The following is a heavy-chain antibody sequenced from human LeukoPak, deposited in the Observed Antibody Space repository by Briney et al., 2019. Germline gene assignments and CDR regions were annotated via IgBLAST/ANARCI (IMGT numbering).Heavy chain of an antibody. V-gene: IGHV4-34*01. CDR1: GGSFSGYY. Sequence: PSETLSLTCAVYGGSFSGYYWAWIRQPPGKGLEWIGSINYSGQLTFNPSLKSRVTVSLDTSRNQFSLTLSSVTAADTAVYYCARDFGDWSTDYWGQGTLVTVSS. CDR3: ARDFGDWSTDY. J-gene: IGHJ4*02. CDR2: INYSGQL. D-gene: IGHD2-21*02.